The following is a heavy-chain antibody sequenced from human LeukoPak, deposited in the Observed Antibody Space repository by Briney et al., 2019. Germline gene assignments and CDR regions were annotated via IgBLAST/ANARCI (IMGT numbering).Heavy chain of an antibody. CDR1: GGTFSSYA. V-gene: IGHV1-69*05. Sequence: GSSVKVSCKASGGTFSSYAISWVRQAPGQGLEWMGGIIPIFGTANYAQKFQGRVTITTDESTCTAYMELSSLRSEDTAVYYCARERFGEPSNARFDPWGQGTLVTVSS. CDR2: IIPIFGTA. J-gene: IGHJ5*02. D-gene: IGHD3-10*01. CDR3: ARERFGEPSNARFDP.